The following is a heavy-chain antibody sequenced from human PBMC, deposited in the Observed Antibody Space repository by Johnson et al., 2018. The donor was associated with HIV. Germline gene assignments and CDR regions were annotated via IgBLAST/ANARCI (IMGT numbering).Heavy chain of an antibody. D-gene: IGHD3-22*01. CDR2: ISWNGGST. CDR3: ARDVAATMIVVGGAYDAFDI. V-gene: IGHV3-20*04. Sequence: EKLVESGGGVVQPGGSLRLSCAASGFTFDDYGMSWVRQAPGKGLEWVSGISWNGGSTGYADSVKGRFTISRDNSKNTLYLQMNSLRAEDTAVYYCARDVAATMIVVGGAYDAFDIWGQGTMVTVSS. J-gene: IGHJ3*02. CDR1: GFTFDDYG.